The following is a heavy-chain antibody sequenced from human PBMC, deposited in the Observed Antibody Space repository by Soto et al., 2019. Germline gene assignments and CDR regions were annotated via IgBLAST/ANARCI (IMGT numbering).Heavy chain of an antibody. CDR3: ARSDYVSGSYRNWFDP. Sequence: ASVKVSCKASGYTFTDYYIHWVRQAPGQGLEWMGWINSNSGDTNYAQNFQGWVTMTRDTSISTAYMELNRLRSDDTAVYYCARSDYVSGSYRNWFDPWGQGTLVTVSS. J-gene: IGHJ5*02. V-gene: IGHV1-2*04. CDR1: GYTFTDYY. CDR2: INSNSGDT. D-gene: IGHD3-10*01.